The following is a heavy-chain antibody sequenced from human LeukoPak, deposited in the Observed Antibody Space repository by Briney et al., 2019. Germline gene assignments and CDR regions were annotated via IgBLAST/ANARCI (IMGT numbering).Heavy chain of an antibody. Sequence: ASVKVSCKVSGYTLTELSMHWVRQAPGKGLEWMGGFDPEDGETIYAQKFQGRVTMTRNTSISTAYMELSSLRSEDTAVYYCARVNRGWFGSQEDYWGQGTLVTVSS. D-gene: IGHD3-10*01. CDR3: ARVNRGWFGSQEDY. J-gene: IGHJ4*02. CDR2: FDPEDGET. CDR1: GYTLTELS. V-gene: IGHV1-24*01.